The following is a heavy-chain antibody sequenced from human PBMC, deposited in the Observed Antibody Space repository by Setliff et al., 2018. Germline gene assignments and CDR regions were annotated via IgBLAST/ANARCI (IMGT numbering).Heavy chain of an antibody. V-gene: IGHV4-34*01. CDR3: ARFYGDYQFDY. CDR2: INHSGST. Sequence: PSETLSLTCAVYGGSFSDYYWSWIRQSPGKGLEWIGEINHSGSTNYNPSLKTRVTISVDTSKNQFSLTLSSVTAADTAVYYCARFYGDYQFDYWGQGTLVTVSS. D-gene: IGHD4-17*01. CDR1: GGSFSDYY. J-gene: IGHJ4*02.